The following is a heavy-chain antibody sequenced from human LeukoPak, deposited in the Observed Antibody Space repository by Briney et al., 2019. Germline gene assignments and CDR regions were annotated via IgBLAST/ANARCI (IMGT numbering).Heavy chain of an antibody. Sequence: GGSLRLSCAASGFTFSSYSMNWVRQAPGKGPEWVSSISSSSSYIYYADSVKGRFTISRDNAKNSLYLQMNSLRAEDTAVYYCARVDSLTGYGCYYWGQGTLVTVSS. D-gene: IGHD3-9*01. CDR1: GFTFSSYS. CDR3: ARVDSLTGYGCYY. J-gene: IGHJ4*02. CDR2: ISSSSSYI. V-gene: IGHV3-21*01.